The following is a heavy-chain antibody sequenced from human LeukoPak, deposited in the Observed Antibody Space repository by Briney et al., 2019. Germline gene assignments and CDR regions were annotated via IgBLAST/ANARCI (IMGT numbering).Heavy chain of an antibody. CDR1: GFTFSSYA. CDR3: ANYRTYYDFWSGYSSPEPRPFDY. D-gene: IGHD3-3*01. CDR2: ISGSGGST. J-gene: IGHJ4*02. Sequence: GGSLRLSCAASGFTFSSYAMSWVRQAPGKGLEWVSAISGSGGSTYYADSVKGRFPISRDNSKNTLYLQMNSLRAEDTAVYCCANYRTYYDFWSGYSSPEPRPFDYWGQGTLVTVSS. V-gene: IGHV3-23*01.